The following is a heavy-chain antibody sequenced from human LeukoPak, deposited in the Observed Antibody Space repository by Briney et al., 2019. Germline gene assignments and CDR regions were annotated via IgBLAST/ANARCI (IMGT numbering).Heavy chain of an antibody. CDR2: INEGGNEK. CDR1: GFTFSSIW. CDR3: VRDDGSLIGRD. Sequence: GGSLRLSCAASGFTFSSIWVGCVREAPGKGLECVANINEGGNEKYYGSSVTGRFTIARDNANKLLDLQMNSLRGDDSAVYYCVRDDGSLIGRDWGQGTMVTVSS. V-gene: IGHV3-7*01. J-gene: IGHJ3*01. D-gene: IGHD2/OR15-2a*01.